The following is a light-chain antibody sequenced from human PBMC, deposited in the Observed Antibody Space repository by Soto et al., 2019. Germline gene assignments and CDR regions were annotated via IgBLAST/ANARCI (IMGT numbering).Light chain of an antibody. V-gene: IGLV2-14*01. Sequence: QSALTQPPSASGSPGQSVTISCTGTSSDVGGYNYVSWYQQYPGRAPKLMIYEVSYRPSGVSNRFSGSKSGNTASLTISGLQAEDEADYYCSSYTSSSTLVFGGGTQLTVL. CDR1: SSDVGGYNY. CDR2: EVS. CDR3: SSYTSSSTLV. J-gene: IGLJ2*01.